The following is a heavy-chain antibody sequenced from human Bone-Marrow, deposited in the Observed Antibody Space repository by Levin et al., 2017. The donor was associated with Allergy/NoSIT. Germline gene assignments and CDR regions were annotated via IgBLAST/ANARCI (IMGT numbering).Heavy chain of an antibody. CDR1: GFTFDDYA. V-gene: IGHV3-9*01. J-gene: IGHJ4*02. CDR3: SKDRAATVTTGHYFDH. D-gene: IGHD4-17*01. Sequence: SLKISCATSGFTFDDYALHWVRQVPGKGLEWVSGINWNSGDMAYADSVGGRFTISRDNAKKSVYLQMNSLSPEDSALYYCSKDRAATVTTGHYFDHWGQGSRVSVSS. CDR2: INWNSGDM.